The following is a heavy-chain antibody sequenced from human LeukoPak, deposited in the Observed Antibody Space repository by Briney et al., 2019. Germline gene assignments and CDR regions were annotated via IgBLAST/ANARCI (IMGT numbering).Heavy chain of an antibody. Sequence: SVKVSCKASGGTFSSYAISWVRQAPGQGLEWMGGITPIFGTANYAQKFQGRVTITADESTSTAYMELSSLRSEDTAVYYCARDSHSSGWTGDYWGQGTLVTVSS. CDR2: ITPIFGTA. CDR3: ARDSHSSGWTGDY. CDR1: GGTFSSYA. D-gene: IGHD6-19*01. J-gene: IGHJ4*02. V-gene: IGHV1-69*01.